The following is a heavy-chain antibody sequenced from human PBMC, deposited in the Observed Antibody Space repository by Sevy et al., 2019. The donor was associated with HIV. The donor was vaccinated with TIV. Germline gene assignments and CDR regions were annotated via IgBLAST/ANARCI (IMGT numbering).Heavy chain of an antibody. CDR2: ISGSARTT. V-gene: IGHV3-23*01. J-gene: IGHJ4*02. Sequence: GGSLRLSCTASGFTFSSYTIAWVRQAPGKGLEWVSLISGSARTTSYSDSVKGRFTISRDNSQNTVYLQMNSLRAEDTAVDYCAKDYGQSDSSGFDYWGRGTLVTVSS. D-gene: IGHD4-17*01. CDR3: AKDYGQSDSSGFDY. CDR1: GFTFSSYT.